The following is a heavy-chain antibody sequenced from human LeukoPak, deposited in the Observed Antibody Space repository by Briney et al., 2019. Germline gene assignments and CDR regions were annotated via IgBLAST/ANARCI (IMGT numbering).Heavy chain of an antibody. D-gene: IGHD3-10*01. J-gene: IGHJ4*02. CDR2: ISSSGST. CDR3: AAPVGYYYGSGSYYNGDY. V-gene: IGHV4-61*02. Sequence: SETLSLTCTVSGDSISSGDYYWSWIRQPAGKGLEWIGRISSSGSTNYNPSLKSRVTISVDTSKNQFSLKLSSVTAADTAVYYCAAPVGYYYGSGSYYNGDYWGQGTLVTVSS. CDR1: GDSISSGDYY.